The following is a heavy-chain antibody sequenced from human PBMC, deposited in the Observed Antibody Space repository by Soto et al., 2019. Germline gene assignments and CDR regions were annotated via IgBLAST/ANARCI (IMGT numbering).Heavy chain of an antibody. CDR3: AGDLHGAFTTMVY. Sequence: GASVKVSCKASGYTFSNYCIHWVRQAPGQGLEWMGIVNPNSYTSTLAQKFQGRLTVTSDTSTNTVYMALGSLTPEDTAEYFWAGDLHGAFTTMVYWRQGTLVTAFS. D-gene: IGHD5-18*01. CDR1: GYTFSNYC. CDR2: VNPNSYTS. J-gene: IGHJ1*01. V-gene: IGHV1-46*01.